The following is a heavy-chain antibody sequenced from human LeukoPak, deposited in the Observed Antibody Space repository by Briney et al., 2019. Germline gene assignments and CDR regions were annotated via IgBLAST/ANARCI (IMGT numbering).Heavy chain of an antibody. D-gene: IGHD2-15*01. CDR1: GFTFDDYT. CDR3: TRGYCGGGSCYPKVGYYGMDV. Sequence: PGGSLRLSCAASGFTFDDYTMLWVRQAPGKGLEWVSLISRDGGSTYYADSVKGRFTISRDNSKNSLYLQMNSLRTEDTALYYCTRGYCGGGSCYPKVGYYGMDVWGQGTRSPSL. CDR2: ISRDGGST. V-gene: IGHV3-43*01. J-gene: IGHJ6*02.